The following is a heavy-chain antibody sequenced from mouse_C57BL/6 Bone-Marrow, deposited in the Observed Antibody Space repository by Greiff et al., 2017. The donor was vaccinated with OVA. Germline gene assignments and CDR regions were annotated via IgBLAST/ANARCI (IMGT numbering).Heavy chain of an antibody. D-gene: IGHD1-1*01. V-gene: IGHV3-1*01. CDR3: PRELRFYYFDY. Sequence: VQLQQSGPGMVKPSQSLSLTCTVTGYSITSGYDWHWIRHFPGNKLEWMGYISYSGSTNYNPSLKSRISITHDTSKNHFFLKLNSVTTEDTATYYCPRELRFYYFDYWGQGTTLTVSS. CDR2: ISYSGST. CDR1: GYSITSGYD. J-gene: IGHJ2*01.